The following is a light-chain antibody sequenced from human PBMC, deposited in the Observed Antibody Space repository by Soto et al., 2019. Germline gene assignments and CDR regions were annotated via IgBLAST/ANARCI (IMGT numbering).Light chain of an antibody. CDR3: QHRGNWPA. J-gene: IGKJ4*01. CDR1: QSIGSS. V-gene: IGKV3-11*01. CDR2: DAS. Sequence: PGETATLSCRASQSIGSSLAWYQQRPGQAPRLLIYDASNRATGVPGRISGSGSGTDFTLTISSLEVEDFAVYYCQHRGNWPAFGGGTKVEIK.